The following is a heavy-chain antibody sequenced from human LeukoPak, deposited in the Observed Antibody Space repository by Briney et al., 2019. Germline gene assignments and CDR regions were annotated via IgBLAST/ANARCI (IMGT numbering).Heavy chain of an antibody. CDR3: ARDARPNYYTSGSGI. V-gene: IGHV3-7*01. Sequence: PGGSLRLSCATSGFTFSSYWMSWVRQAPGKGLEWVANINQHDNEKYYVDSVKGRFTISRDNAKNSLYLQMNSLRAGDTAVYYCARDARPNYYTSGSGIWGEGTLVTVSS. J-gene: IGHJ4*02. CDR2: INQHDNEK. D-gene: IGHD3-10*01. CDR1: GFTFSSYW.